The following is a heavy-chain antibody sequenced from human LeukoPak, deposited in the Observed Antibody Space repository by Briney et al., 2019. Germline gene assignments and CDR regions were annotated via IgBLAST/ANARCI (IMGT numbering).Heavy chain of an antibody. CDR2: ISSSGSTI. J-gene: IGHJ5*02. CDR3: ARDRLPYSSSWYELNWFDP. Sequence: PGGSLRLSCAASGFTFDDYGMSWIRQAPGKGLEWVSYISSSGSTIYYADSVKGRFTISRDNAKNSLYLQMNSLRAEDTAVYYCARDRLPYSSSWYELNWFDPWGQGTLVTVSS. D-gene: IGHD6-13*01. CDR1: GFTFDDYG. V-gene: IGHV3-11*01.